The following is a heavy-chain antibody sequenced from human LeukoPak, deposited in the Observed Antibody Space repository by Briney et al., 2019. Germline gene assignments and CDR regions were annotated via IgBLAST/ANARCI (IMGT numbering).Heavy chain of an antibody. Sequence: GGSLRLSCAASGFTFSSYAMSCVRQAPGKGLEWVSYISSSSSYTNYADSVKGRFTISRDNAKYSLYLQMNSLRAEDTAVYYCARGGRWGQGTLVTVSS. CDR2: ISSSSSYT. CDR3: ARGGR. D-gene: IGHD3-16*01. V-gene: IGHV3-21*05. J-gene: IGHJ4*02. CDR1: GFTFSSYA.